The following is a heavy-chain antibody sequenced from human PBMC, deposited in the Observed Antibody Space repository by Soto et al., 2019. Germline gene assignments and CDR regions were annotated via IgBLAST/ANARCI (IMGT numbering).Heavy chain of an antibody. Sequence: QVQLQESGPGLVKPSETLSLTCTVSGGSISSAAYYWSWIRHHPGKGLEWIGYISHSWSTYYNPSLKSLVIISVDTSKNQFSLSLTSVPAADTAVYYCAREYTYGSNFFDCWGQGALVTVSS. D-gene: IGHD5-18*01. V-gene: IGHV4-31*01. CDR1: GGSISSAAYY. J-gene: IGHJ4*02. CDR3: AREYTYGSNFFDC. CDR2: ISHSWST.